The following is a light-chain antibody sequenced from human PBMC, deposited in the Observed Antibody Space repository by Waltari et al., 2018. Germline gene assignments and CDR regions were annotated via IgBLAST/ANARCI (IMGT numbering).Light chain of an antibody. CDR2: NAA. V-gene: IGKV3-11*01. Sequence: EIVLTQSPATLSLSPGDSATLSCRASQSIRDFLAWYQHKPGQAPRLLLSNAAVMANDTPARFSGSGAGTDFTLTISSLEPEDFAVYYCQQRSNWPPLTFGGGTKVEIK. J-gene: IGKJ4*01. CDR1: QSIRDF. CDR3: QQRSNWPPLT.